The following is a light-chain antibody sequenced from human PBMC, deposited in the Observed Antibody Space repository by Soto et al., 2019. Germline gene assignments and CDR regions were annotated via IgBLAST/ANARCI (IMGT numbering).Light chain of an antibody. CDR3: SSYRIASTVYGI. Sequence: QSALTQPASVSGSPGQSITISCTGTSNDVGGYNYVSWYQHYPGKAPNIIISEVSRRPSGVSNRFSGSKSGNTASLTFSGIQAEDDADDSCSSYRIASTVYGIFGGGTKLTVL. CDR1: SNDVGGYNY. CDR2: EVS. J-gene: IGLJ2*01. V-gene: IGLV2-14*01.